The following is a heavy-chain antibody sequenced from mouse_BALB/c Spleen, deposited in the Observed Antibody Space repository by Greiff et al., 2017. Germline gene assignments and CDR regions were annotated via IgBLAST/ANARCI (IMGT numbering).Heavy chain of an antibody. CDR1: GFTFSNYW. V-gene: IGHV6-6*02. Sequence: EVKLMESGGGLVQPGGSMKLSCVASGFTFSNYWMNWVRQSPEQGLEWVAEIRLKSNNYATHYAESVKGRFTISRDDSKSSVYLQMNNLRAEDTGIYYCTRPGPGDYWGQGTSVTVSS. CDR2: IRLKSNNYAT. CDR3: TRPGPGDY. J-gene: IGHJ4*01.